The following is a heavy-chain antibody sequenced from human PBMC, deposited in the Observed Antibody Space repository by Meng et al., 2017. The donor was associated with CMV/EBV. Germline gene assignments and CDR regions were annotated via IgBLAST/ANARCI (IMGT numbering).Heavy chain of an antibody. CDR3: AGSRPGGGACDY. D-gene: IGHD3-16*01. V-gene: IGHV4-4*07. J-gene: IGHJ4*02. CDR2: IQVIGQT. CDR1: GASIKNYN. Sequence: RPGTVSPTDTLSLTCIVSGASIKNYNWNWVRQPAGQGLEWIGLIQVIGQTVYNPSLKSRVTVSLDASKSQFSLTLNSVTAADTATYYCAGSRPGGGACDYWGQGILVTVSS.